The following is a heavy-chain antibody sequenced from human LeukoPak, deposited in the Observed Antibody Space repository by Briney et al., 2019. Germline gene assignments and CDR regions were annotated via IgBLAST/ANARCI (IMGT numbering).Heavy chain of an antibody. Sequence: SGGSLRLSCTASGFTLGDYAMSWVRQAPGKGLEWVTFIRSKAYGGTTEYAASVKGRFTISRDDSNSIAYLQMNSLKTEDTAVYYCSRGRGAYYSDYWGQGTLVTVSS. CDR3: SRGRGAYYSDY. CDR1: GFTLGDYA. V-gene: IGHV3-49*04. J-gene: IGHJ4*02. CDR2: IRSKAYGGTT. D-gene: IGHD3-10*01.